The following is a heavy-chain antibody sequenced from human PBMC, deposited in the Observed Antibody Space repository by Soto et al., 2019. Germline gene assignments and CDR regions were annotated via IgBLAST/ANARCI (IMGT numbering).Heavy chain of an antibody. J-gene: IGHJ3*02. CDR3: ARPSYYYDSSGYYQIDAFDI. CDR1: GYTFTSYG. Sequence: QVQLVQSGAEVKKPGASVKVSCKASGYTFTSYGISWVRQAPGQGLEWMGWISAYNGNTNYAQKLQGRVTMTTDTSTSTDYMELRSLRSDDTAVYYCARPSYYYDSSGYYQIDAFDIWGQGTMVTVSS. V-gene: IGHV1-18*01. D-gene: IGHD3-22*01. CDR2: ISAYNGNT.